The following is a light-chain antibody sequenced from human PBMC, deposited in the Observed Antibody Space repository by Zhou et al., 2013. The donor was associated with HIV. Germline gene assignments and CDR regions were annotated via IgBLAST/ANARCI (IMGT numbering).Light chain of an antibody. J-gene: IGKJ5*01. CDR2: TAS. CDR3: QQYDNLPRPPIT. V-gene: IGKV1-27*01. CDR1: QGISNY. Sequence: DIQMTQSPSSLSASVGDRVTITCRASQGISNYLAWYQQKPGKVPKLLIYTASTLQSGVPSRFSGSGSGTDFTFTISSLQPEDIATYYCQQYDNLPRPPITFGQGTRLDIK.